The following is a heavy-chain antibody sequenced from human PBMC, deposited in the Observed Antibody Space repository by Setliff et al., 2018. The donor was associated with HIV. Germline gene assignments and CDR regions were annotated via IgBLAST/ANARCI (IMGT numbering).Heavy chain of an antibody. Sequence: SQTLSLPCAIYGDSVLSSRAAWNWIRQSPSGGIEWLGRIYYRSKWYSEYAVSVKSRLTIKPDTLENRFSLQLSSVTPEDTAVYFCARDCDPSRYYYLSLFDFWGQGTPVTVSS. J-gene: IGHJ4*02. V-gene: IGHV6-1*01. CDR3: ARDCDPSRYYYLSLFDF. CDR2: IYYRSKWYS. D-gene: IGHD3-16*01. CDR1: GDSVLSSRAA.